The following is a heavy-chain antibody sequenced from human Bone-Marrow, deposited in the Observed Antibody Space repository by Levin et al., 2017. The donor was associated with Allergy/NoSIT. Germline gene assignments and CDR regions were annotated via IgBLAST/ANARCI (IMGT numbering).Heavy chain of an antibody. Sequence: ASVKVSCKASGYTFTNYAVNWVRQAPGQGLEWMGWINTNTGNPTYAQGFTGRFVFSLDTSVITAYLQVRSLEAEDTGVYYCARARTHRWAASALAQFDSWGQGTLVTVSS. D-gene: IGHD5-24*01. CDR3: ARARTHRWAASALAQFDS. J-gene: IGHJ4*02. CDR2: INTNTGNP. V-gene: IGHV7-4-1*01. CDR1: GYTFTNYA.